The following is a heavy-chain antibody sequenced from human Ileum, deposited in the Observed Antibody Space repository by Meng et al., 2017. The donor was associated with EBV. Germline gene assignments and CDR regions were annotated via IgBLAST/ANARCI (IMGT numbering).Heavy chain of an antibody. D-gene: IGHD3-22*01. Sequence: VERRESCPGLVKTSEPLSRACSVSGVSMCRSYWWSWVRQPPGKGLEWIGETSHSGSTNYSPSLKSRVTISLDKSKNQLSLKLNSVTAADTAVYYCASSDYYRSDYWGQGTLVTVSS. CDR3: ASSDYYRSDY. CDR1: GVSMCRSYW. V-gene: IGHV4-4*02. J-gene: IGHJ4*02. CDR2: TSHSGST.